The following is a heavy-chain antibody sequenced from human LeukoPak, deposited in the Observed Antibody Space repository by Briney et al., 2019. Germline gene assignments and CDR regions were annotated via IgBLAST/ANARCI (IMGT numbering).Heavy chain of an antibody. CDR3: ASGYLDDFWSGHF. J-gene: IGHJ4*02. D-gene: IGHD3-3*01. CDR2: IKEDGSAK. Sequence: QTGGSLRLSCVASGFTFSTHWMSWVRQVPGKGLEWVANIKEDGSAKYYVDSVKGRFAISRDNAEKSLYLQMNSLRAEDSAVYYCASGYLDDFWSGHFWGQGTQVTVSS. V-gene: IGHV3-7*01. CDR1: GFTFSTHW.